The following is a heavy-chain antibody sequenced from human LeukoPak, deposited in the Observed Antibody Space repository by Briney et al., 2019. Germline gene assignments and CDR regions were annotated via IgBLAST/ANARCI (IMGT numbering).Heavy chain of an antibody. J-gene: IGHJ6*03. Sequence: SETLSLTCTLSGGSVSSGNYYWSWIRQPPGKGLEWIGYIFYSGSTKYNPSLKSRVTISVDTSKNQFSLKVSSVTAADTAVYYCAREIITAGYYYYYMDVWGKGTTVTVSS. D-gene: IGHD6-25*01. CDR2: IFYSGST. CDR3: AREIITAGYYYYYMDV. CDR1: GGSVSSGNYY. V-gene: IGHV4-61*01.